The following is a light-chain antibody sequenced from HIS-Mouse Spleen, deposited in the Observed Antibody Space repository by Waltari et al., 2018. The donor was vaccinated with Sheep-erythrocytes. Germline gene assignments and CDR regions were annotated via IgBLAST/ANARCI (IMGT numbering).Light chain of an antibody. V-gene: IGLV2-11*01. J-gene: IGLJ1*01. CDR1: SSDVGGYNY. CDR3: CSYAGSYNYV. Sequence: QSALTQPRSVSGSPGQSVTISCTGTSSDVGGYNYVSWYQQHPGKAPKLMLYDVSKRPSGVPDRCSGSKSGNPASLTISGLQAEDEADYYCCSYAGSYNYVFGTGTKVTVL. CDR2: DVS.